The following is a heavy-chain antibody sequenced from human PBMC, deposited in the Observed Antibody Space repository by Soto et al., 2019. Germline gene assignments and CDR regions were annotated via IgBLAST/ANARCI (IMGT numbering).Heavy chain of an antibody. Sequence: GESLKISCKGSGYSFTSYWIGWVRQMPGKGLEWMGRIDPSDSYTNYSPSFQGHVTISADKSISTAYLQWSSLKASDTAMYYCARPRGGDYYDSSGYYSDAFDIWGQGTMVTVSS. CDR1: GYSFTSYW. V-gene: IGHV5-10-1*01. CDR3: ARPRGGDYYDSSGYYSDAFDI. J-gene: IGHJ3*02. CDR2: IDPSDSYT. D-gene: IGHD3-22*01.